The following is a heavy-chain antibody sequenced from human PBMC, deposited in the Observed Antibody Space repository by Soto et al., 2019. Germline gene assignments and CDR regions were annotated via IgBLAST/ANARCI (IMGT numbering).Heavy chain of an antibody. Sequence: QLQLQESGPGLVKPSETLSLTCTVSGGSISSSSYYWGWIRQPPGKGLEWIGSIYYSGSTYYNPSLKRRVTISVDPSKNQSSLKLGSVTAADTAVYYCARARKWLQFPDAFDIWGQGTMVTVSS. CDR1: GGSISSSSYY. V-gene: IGHV4-39*01. CDR3: ARARKWLQFPDAFDI. D-gene: IGHD5-12*01. CDR2: IYYSGST. J-gene: IGHJ3*02.